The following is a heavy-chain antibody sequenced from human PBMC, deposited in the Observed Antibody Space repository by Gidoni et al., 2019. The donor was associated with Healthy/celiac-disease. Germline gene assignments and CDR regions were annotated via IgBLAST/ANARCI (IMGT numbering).Heavy chain of an antibody. V-gene: IGHV3-48*04. CDR1: GFTFSSYS. CDR3: AREMNTVTTPVDY. J-gene: IGHJ4*02. Sequence: EVQLVESGGGLVQPGGSLRLSCAASGFTFSSYSMNWVRQAPGKGLEWVSYISSSSSTIYYADSVKGRFTISRDNAKNSLYLQMNSLRAEDTAVYYCAREMNTVTTPVDYWGQGTLVTVSS. CDR2: ISSSSSTI. D-gene: IGHD4-17*01.